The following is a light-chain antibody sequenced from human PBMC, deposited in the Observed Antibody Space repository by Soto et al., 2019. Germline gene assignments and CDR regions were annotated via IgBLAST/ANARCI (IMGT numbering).Light chain of an antibody. Sequence: EIVMTQSPATLSVSPGDRATLSCRASESVRSDLAWYQQKVGQAPRLLIYGASTRATGIPARFSGSGSGTEFTLTISSLQSEDFALYYCQQYNNWLTFGGGTKVEIK. CDR3: QQYNNWLT. J-gene: IGKJ4*01. V-gene: IGKV3-15*01. CDR1: ESVRSD. CDR2: GAS.